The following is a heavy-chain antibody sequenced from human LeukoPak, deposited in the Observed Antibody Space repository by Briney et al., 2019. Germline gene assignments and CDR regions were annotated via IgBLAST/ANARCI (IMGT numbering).Heavy chain of an antibody. Sequence: SETLSLTCTVSGGSISSHYWSWIRQPPGKGLEWIGYIYYSGSTNYNPSLKSRVTISVDTSKNQFSLKLSSVTAADTAVYYCARVMGSNHPRVYYYYMDVWGKGTTVTVSS. CDR3: ARVMGSNHPRVYYYYMDV. V-gene: IGHV4-59*11. CDR1: GGSISSHY. CDR2: IYYSGST. J-gene: IGHJ6*03. D-gene: IGHD1-14*01.